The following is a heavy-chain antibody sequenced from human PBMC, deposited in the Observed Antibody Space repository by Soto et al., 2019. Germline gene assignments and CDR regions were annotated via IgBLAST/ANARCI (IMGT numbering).Heavy chain of an antibody. Sequence: SETLSLTCTVSGGSTSSSPYCWGWVRQPPGTGLEWIGSICYSGTTYYNPSLPALKSRFTISVDTSQTHLSLRLSPVTAPDTVVYYCARHPHRGSGYYYSFDYSGQVALVAVSS. J-gene: IGHJ4*02. CDR3: ARHPHRGSGYYYSFDY. CDR2: ICYSGTT. CDR1: GGSTSSSPYC. D-gene: IGHD3-22*01. V-gene: IGHV4-39*01.